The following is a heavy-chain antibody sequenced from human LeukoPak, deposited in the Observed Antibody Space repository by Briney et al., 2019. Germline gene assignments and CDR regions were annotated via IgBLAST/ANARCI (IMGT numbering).Heavy chain of an antibody. V-gene: IGHV3-21*01. CDR3: ARAIFSRGWYLVDY. D-gene: IGHD6-19*01. CDR2: INSGSSYI. CDR1: GFTFSSYS. Sequence: GGSLRLSRAASGFTFSSYSMDWVRQAPGKGLEWVSSINSGSSYIYYADSVKGRFTISRDNAKNSLFLQMNTLRAEDTAVYYCARAIFSRGWYLVDYWGQGTLVTVSS. J-gene: IGHJ4*02.